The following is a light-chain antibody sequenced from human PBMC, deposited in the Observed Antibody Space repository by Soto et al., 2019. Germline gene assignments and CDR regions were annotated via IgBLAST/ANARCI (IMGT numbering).Light chain of an antibody. V-gene: IGKV1-5*03. CDR3: HQYDSWT. J-gene: IGKJ1*01. CDR2: KAA. CDR1: QSISSW. Sequence: DIQRTQSTYTLSSSVGYRVTRTCLASQSISSWLAWYQQKPVKAPKLLIYKAASLESAVPSRFSGSGSGTDFTLTISRLEPEDFAVYYYHQYDSWTFGTGTKVDNK.